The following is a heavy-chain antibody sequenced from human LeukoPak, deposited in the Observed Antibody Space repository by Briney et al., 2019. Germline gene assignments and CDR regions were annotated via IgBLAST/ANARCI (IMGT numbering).Heavy chain of an antibody. CDR3: GGYSSSSAAFDI. J-gene: IGHJ3*02. D-gene: IGHD6-6*01. CDR2: IYYSGST. V-gene: IGHV4-30-4*01. CDR1: GGSISSGDYY. Sequence: SETLSLTCTVSGGSISSGDYYWSWIRQPPGKGLEWIGYIYYSGSTYYNPSLKSRVTISVDRSKNQFSLKLSSVTAADTAVYYCGGYSSSSAAFDIWGQGTMVTVSS.